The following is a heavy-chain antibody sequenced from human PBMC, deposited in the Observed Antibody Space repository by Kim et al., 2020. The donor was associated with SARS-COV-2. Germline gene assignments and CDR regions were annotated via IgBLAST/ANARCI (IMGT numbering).Heavy chain of an antibody. CDR3: ARDRQGYCGSSTCYSGSGAFDI. CDR1: GYTFNGYG. Sequence: ASVKVSCKASGYTFNGYGIHWVRQAPGQGLEWMGWINTYTGSPIYAQGFRGRFVFSLDTSVSTTSLQISSLNVEDTAVFYCARDRQGYCGSSTCYSGSGAFDIWGQGTMVTVSS. V-gene: IGHV7-4-1*02. D-gene: IGHD2-15*01. J-gene: IGHJ3*02. CDR2: INTYTGSP.